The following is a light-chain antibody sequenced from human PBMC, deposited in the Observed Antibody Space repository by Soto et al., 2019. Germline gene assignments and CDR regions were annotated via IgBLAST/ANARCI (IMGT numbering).Light chain of an antibody. J-gene: IGLJ1*01. Sequence: QSALTQPASVSGSPGQSITISCTGTSSDVGSYNLVSWYQQHPGKAPKLMIYEGSKRPSGVSNRFSGSKSGNTASLTISGLQAEDEADYYGCSYAGSSTFVYVFGTGTQLTVL. CDR3: CSYAGSSTFVYV. V-gene: IGLV2-23*03. CDR2: EGS. CDR1: SSDVGSYNL.